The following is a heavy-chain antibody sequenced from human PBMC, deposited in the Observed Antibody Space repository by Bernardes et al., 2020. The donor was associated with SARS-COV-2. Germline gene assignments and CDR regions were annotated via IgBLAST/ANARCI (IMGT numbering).Heavy chain of an antibody. D-gene: IGHD3-9*01. CDR2: IYSGGDT. V-gene: IGHV3-53*05. CDR1: ELNVSTNY. Sequence: GGSLRLSCAASELNVSTNYMTWVRQAPGKGLDWVSIIYSGGDTYYADSVKGRFTISRDSSKNTLYLQMMNLRVEDTAVYFCANIDILTGLFADRWGPGTLVTVSS. J-gene: IGHJ5*02. CDR3: ANIDILTGLFADR.